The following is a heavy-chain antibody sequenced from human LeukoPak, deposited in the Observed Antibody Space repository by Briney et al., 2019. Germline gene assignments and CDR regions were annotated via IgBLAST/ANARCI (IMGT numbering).Heavy chain of an antibody. Sequence: PGGSLRLSCAASGFTFSSYAMHWVRQAPGKGLEWVAVISYDGSNKYYADSVKGRFTISRDNSKNTLYLQMNSLRAEDTAVYYCAREGIAAAFDYWGQEPWSPSPQ. V-gene: IGHV3-30-3*01. CDR3: AREGIAAAFDY. J-gene: IGHJ4*01. CDR1: GFTFSSYA. CDR2: ISYDGSNK. D-gene: IGHD6-13*01.